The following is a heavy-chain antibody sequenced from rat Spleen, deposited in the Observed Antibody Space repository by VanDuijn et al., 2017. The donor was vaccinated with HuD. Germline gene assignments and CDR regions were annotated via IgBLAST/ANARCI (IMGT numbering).Heavy chain of an antibody. CDR1: GFTFNDCY. D-gene: IGHD2-7*01. CDR2: ISYDGSST. J-gene: IGHJ1*01. Sequence: EVQLVESGGGLVRPGGSLKLSCVASGFTFNDCYMAWVRQAPTKGLEWVATISYDGSSTYYRDSVKGRFTISRDNAKSTLYLQMDSLRSEDTATYYCARQGYLRDWYFDFWGPGTMVAVSS. V-gene: IGHV5-7*01. CDR3: ARQGYLRDWYFDF.